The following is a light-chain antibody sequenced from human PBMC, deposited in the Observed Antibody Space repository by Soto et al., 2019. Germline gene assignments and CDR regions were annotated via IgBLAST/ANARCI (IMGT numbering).Light chain of an antibody. J-gene: IGKJ4*01. Sequence: DIQMTQSPSTLSASVGDRVTITCRASQSISNSLAWYQQKPGKAPNLLIYKASSLESGVPSRFSGSGSGTEFTLTISSLQPDAFATYYCRQYVSYPVTFGGGTKVEMK. CDR2: KAS. CDR3: RQYVSYPVT. CDR1: QSISNS. V-gene: IGKV1-5*03.